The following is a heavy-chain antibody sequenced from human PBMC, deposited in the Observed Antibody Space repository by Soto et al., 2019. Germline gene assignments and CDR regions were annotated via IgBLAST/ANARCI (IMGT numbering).Heavy chain of an antibody. Sequence: EVQLVESGGGLVQPGGSLRLSCEATGFTLGGYWMNWVRQAPGKGLVWVSRISSAGSSTTYADSVKGRFIFSRDNAKNTLYLQMKGLRAEDTAVYYCARENSAYGYPATSYYYNYMDVWGKGTTVTVSS. CDR2: ISSAGSST. J-gene: IGHJ6*03. CDR3: ARENSAYGYPATSYYYNYMDV. V-gene: IGHV3-74*01. CDR1: GFTLGGYW. D-gene: IGHD5-12*01.